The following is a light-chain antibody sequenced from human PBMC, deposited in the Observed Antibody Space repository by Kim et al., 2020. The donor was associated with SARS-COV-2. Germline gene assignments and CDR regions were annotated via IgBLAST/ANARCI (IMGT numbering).Light chain of an antibody. CDR3: QQYYTTPYT. Sequence: SATINCKSSQSVLYSSNNKNYLTWYQQKPGQPPKLLIYWASTRESGVPDRFSGSGSGTDFTLTISSLQAEDVAVYYCQQYYTTPYTFGPGTKLEI. V-gene: IGKV4-1*01. CDR2: WAS. J-gene: IGKJ2*01. CDR1: QSVLYSSNNKNY.